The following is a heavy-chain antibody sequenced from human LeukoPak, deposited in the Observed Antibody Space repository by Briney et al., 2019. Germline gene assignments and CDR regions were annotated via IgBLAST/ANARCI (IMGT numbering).Heavy chain of an antibody. CDR2: IRLDGIIK. Sequence: PGGSLRLSCAASGFTFSSYAMPWVRQAPGKGLEWVAFIRLDGIIKAYGDSMKGRFTISRDNSKNTLYLQMNSLRAEDTAIYCCAKTGESYFFDYWGEGTLVAVSS. V-gene: IGHV3-30*02. CDR1: GFTFSSYA. J-gene: IGHJ4*02. CDR3: AKTGESYFFDY. D-gene: IGHD7-27*01.